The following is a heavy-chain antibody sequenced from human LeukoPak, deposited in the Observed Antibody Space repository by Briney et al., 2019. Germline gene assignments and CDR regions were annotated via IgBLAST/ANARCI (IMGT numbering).Heavy chain of an antibody. CDR2: IYTSWST. D-gene: IGHD3-22*01. CDR1: GGSISSYY. V-gene: IGHV4-4*09. Sequence: PSETLSLTCTVSGGSISSYYWSWIRQPPGKGLEWIGYIYTSWSTNYTPSLKSRVNISVHTSKTQFSLKLSSVTAADTAVYYCERQSITMRPQQHAFAIWGQGTMVTVSS. CDR3: ERQSITMRPQQHAFAI. J-gene: IGHJ3*02.